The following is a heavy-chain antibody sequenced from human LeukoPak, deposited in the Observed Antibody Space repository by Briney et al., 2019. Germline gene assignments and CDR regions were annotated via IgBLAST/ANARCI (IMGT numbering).Heavy chain of an antibody. CDR1: GFTFSSYP. CDR2: ITGGGEST. CDR3: ASSRVYGYHDY. V-gene: IGHV3-23*01. D-gene: IGHD5-18*01. J-gene: IGHJ4*02. Sequence: GGSLRLSCTASGFTFSSYPMYWVRQAPGKGLEWVSAITGGGESTYYAESMKGRFTLSRDNSKNALYLQMNSLRAEDTAVYYCASSRVYGYHDYWGRGTLVTVSS.